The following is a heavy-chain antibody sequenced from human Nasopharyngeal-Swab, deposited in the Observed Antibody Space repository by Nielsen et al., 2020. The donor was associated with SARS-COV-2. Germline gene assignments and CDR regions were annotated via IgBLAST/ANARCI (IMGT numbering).Heavy chain of an antibody. J-gene: IGHJ1*01. D-gene: IGHD3-3*01. V-gene: IGHV3-48*04. CDR3: ARTYYDFWSGYLEEYFQH. Sequence: GGSLRLSCAASGFTFSSYSMNWVRQAPGKGLEWVSYISSSSSTIYYADSVKGRFTISRDNAKNSLYLQMNSLRAEDTAVYYCARTYYDFWSGYLEEYFQHWGQGTLVTVSS. CDR2: ISSSSSTI. CDR1: GFTFSSYS.